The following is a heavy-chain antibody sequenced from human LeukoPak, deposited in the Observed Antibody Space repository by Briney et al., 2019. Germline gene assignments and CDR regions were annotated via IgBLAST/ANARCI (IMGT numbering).Heavy chain of an antibody. V-gene: IGHV3-7*01. CDR1: GFFFSGQN. CDR3: ARDSWYSSGWTAIFDY. J-gene: IGHJ4*02. D-gene: IGHD6-19*01. Sequence: PGGSLRLSCAASGFFFSGQNMNWFRQTPGKGLEWVANIKQDGSEKYYVDSVKGRFTISRDNAKNSLYLQMNSLRAEDTAVYYCARDSWYSSGWTAIFDYWGQGTLVTVSS. CDR2: IKQDGSEK.